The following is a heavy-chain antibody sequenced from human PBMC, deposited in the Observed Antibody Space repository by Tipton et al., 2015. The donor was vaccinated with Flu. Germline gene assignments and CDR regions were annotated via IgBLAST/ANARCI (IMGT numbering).Heavy chain of an antibody. CDR3: ARRGEESRQQGDYNWLDP. J-gene: IGHJ5*02. CDR1: GGSIGSHS. CDR2: IYTSGST. D-gene: IGHD3-16*01. V-gene: IGHV4-4*07. Sequence: TLSLTCTVSGGSIGSHSWNWIRQPAGKGLEWIGRIYTSGSTIYNPSLQSRVTVSVDTSKNQFSLKLNSVTVADTAVYYCARRGEESRQQGDYNWLDPWGQGTVVTASS.